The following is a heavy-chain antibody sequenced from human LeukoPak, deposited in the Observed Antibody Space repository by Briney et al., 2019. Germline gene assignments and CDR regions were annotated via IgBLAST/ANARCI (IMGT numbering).Heavy chain of an antibody. J-gene: IGHJ3*02. CDR1: GGSFSGYY. CDR2: IYYSGST. CDR3: ATPYSGGYHGLDI. V-gene: IGHV4-34*01. Sequence: PSETLPLTCAVYGGSFSGYYWSWIRQPPGKGLEWIGSIYYSGSTYYNPSLKSRVTISVDTSKNQFSLKLSSVTAADTTVYYCATPYSGGYHGLDIWGQGTMVTVSS. D-gene: IGHD1-26*01.